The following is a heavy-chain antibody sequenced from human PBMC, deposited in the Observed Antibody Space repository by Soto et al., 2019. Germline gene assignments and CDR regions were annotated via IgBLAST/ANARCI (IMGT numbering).Heavy chain of an antibody. V-gene: IGHV3-33*01. CDR1: GFTFSSYG. J-gene: IGHJ5*02. CDR3: ARDGGGRDGYTVGCNWFDP. CDR2: IWYDGSNK. D-gene: IGHD2-15*01. Sequence: QVQLVESGGGVVQPGRSLRLSCAASGFTFSSYGMHWVRQAPGKGLEWVAVIWYDGSNKYYADSVKGRFTISRDNSKNKLYLKMNRLRAEDTAVFYCARDGGGRDGYTVGCNWFDPWGQGTLVTVSS.